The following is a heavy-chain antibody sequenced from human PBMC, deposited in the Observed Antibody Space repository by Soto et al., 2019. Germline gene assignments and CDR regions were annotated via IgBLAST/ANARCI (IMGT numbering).Heavy chain of an antibody. CDR2: IYYSGST. J-gene: IGHJ4*02. V-gene: IGHV4-31*03. D-gene: IGHD5-12*01. Sequence: QVQLQESGPGLVKPSQTLSLTCTVSGGSISSGGYYWSWIRQHPGKGLEWIVYIYYSGSTYYNPSLESRVTISVDTSKNQFSLKLSSVTAADTAVYYCARGRGIVATINRSLLFDYWGQGTLVTVSS. CDR3: ARGRGIVATINRSLLFDY. CDR1: GGSISSGGYY.